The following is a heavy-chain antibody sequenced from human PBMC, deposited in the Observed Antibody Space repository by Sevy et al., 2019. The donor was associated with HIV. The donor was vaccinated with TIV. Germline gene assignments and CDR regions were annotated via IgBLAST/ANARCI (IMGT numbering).Heavy chain of an antibody. J-gene: IGHJ4*02. Sequence: GESLKISCKGSGYSFTSYWIGWVRHMPGKGLEWMGIIYPGDSDTRYSPSFEGQVTISADKSISTAYLQWSSLKASDTAMYYCANSRYSSGYPYYFDNWGQGTLVTVSS. CDR3: ANSRYSSGYPYYFDN. V-gene: IGHV5-51*01. CDR1: GYSFTSYW. D-gene: IGHD3-22*01. CDR2: IYPGDSDT.